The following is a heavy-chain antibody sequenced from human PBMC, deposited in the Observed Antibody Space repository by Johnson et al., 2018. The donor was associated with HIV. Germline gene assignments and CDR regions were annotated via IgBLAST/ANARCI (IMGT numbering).Heavy chain of an antibody. CDR2: ISGSGGST. V-gene: IGHV3-23*04. D-gene: IGHD4-23*01. J-gene: IGHJ3*02. CDR3: ASGPDGGNSVGAPDVFDI. Sequence: VQLVESGGGVVQPGRSLRLSCAASGFTFSSYAMSWVRQAPGKGLAWVSAISGSGGSTYYADSVQGRFTHSRDNSKNPLYRQMNSLRAEDTAVYYCASGPDGGNSVGAPDVFDIWGQGTMVTVSS. CDR1: GFTFSSYA.